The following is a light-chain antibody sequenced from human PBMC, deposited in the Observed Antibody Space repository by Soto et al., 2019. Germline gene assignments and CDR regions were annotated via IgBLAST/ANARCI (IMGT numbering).Light chain of an antibody. CDR2: AAS. CDR1: QGISSY. Sequence: DIQLTQSPSFLSASVGDRVTITGRASQGISSYLAWYQQKPGKAPKLLIYAASTLQSGVPSRFSGSGSGTEFTLTISSLQPDDFATYYCQQLNSYPQTFGGGTKVDIK. CDR3: QQLNSYPQT. J-gene: IGKJ4*01. V-gene: IGKV1-9*01.